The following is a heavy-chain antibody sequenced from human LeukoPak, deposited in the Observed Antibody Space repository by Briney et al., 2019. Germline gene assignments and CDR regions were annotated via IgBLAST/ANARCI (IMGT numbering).Heavy chain of an antibody. CDR3: ARSSVLRYFDWLLYYYYNMDV. D-gene: IGHD3-9*01. Sequence: PSETLSLTCAVSGGSFSGYYWSWIRQPPGKGLEWIGEINHSGSANYNPSFESRVTISVDTSQNQFSLKLSSVTAADTAVYYCARSSVLRYFDWLLYYYYNMDVWGKGTTVTVSS. CDR1: GGSFSGYY. J-gene: IGHJ6*03. CDR2: INHSGSA. V-gene: IGHV4-34*01.